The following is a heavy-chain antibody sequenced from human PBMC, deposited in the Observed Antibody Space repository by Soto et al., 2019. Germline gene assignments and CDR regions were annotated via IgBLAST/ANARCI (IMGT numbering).Heavy chain of an antibody. CDR1: GYTFTSDG. D-gene: IGHD2-2*01. J-gene: IGHJ5*02. V-gene: IGHV1-18*01. CDR2: ISAYNGNT. Sequence: QVPLVQSGAEVKKPGASVKVSCKASGYTFTSDGISWVRQAPGQGREWMGWISAYNGNTNYAQKLQGRVTMTTDTCTSTAYMELRSLRSDDTAVYYCARDRRPHCSSTSCSAFAPWGQGTLVTVS. CDR3: ARDRRPHCSSTSCSAFAP.